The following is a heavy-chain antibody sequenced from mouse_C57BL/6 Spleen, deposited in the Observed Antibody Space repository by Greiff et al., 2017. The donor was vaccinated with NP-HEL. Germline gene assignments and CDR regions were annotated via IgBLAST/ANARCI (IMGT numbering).Heavy chain of an antibody. Sequence: VQLQQSGPELVKPGASVKISCKASGYAFSSSWMNWVKQRPGKGLEWIGRIYPGDGDTNYNGKFKGKATLTADKSSSTAYMQLSSLTSEDSAVYFCAREDIYYYGSPLYFDYWGQGTTLTVSS. J-gene: IGHJ2*01. V-gene: IGHV1-82*01. CDR3: AREDIYYYGSPLYFDY. CDR1: GYAFSSSW. D-gene: IGHD1-1*01. CDR2: IYPGDGDT.